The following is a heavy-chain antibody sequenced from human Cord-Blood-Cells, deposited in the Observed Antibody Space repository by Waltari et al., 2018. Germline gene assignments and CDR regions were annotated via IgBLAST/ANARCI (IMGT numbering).Heavy chain of an antibody. V-gene: IGHV3-21*01. CDR2: ISSSSSYI. D-gene: IGHD3-9*01. CDR3: ARDERYVGADYDILTGYYYYYYMDV. Sequence: EVQLVESGGGLVKPGGSLRLSCAASGFTFSSYRMNWGRQAPGKGLEWVSFISSSSSYIYYADSVKGRFTISRDNAKNSLYLQMNSLRAEDTAVYYCARDERYVGADYDILTGYYYYYYMDVWGKGTTVTVSS. J-gene: IGHJ6*03. CDR1: GFTFSSYR.